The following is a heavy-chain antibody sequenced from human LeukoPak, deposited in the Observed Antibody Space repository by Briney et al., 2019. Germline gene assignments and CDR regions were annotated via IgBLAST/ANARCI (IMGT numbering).Heavy chain of an antibody. Sequence: TGGSLRLSCAAAGFTFSSNALSGVRQLPGEGLDWVSSISVSSTTYYLDSVKGRFTISRDNSKNALYLHMSSLRAEDTALYYCAKCNLDNCREGFDIWGQGTMVTVSS. CDR3: AKCNLDNCREGFDI. D-gene: IGHD2/OR15-2a*01. CDR2: ISVSSTT. CDR1: GFTFSSNA. V-gene: IGHV3-23*01. J-gene: IGHJ3*02.